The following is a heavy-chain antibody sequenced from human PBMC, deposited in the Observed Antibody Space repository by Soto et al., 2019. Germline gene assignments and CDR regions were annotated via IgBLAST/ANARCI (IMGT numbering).Heavy chain of an antibody. CDR1: GGTFTNYA. CDR2: IIPIFGTA. CDR3: GSLLKEGGIRGNFHHGMDL. J-gene: IGHJ6*02. V-gene: IGHV1-69*13. D-gene: IGHD1-1*01. Sequence: VQLVQSGAEVKKPGSSVKVSCKASGGTFTNYAFSWVRQAPGQGLEWLGGIIPIFGTADYAQKFQGRVTISADEPTSTVHIELSSLRSDDTALFYCGSLLKEGGIRGNFHHGMDLWGPGTTVTVSS.